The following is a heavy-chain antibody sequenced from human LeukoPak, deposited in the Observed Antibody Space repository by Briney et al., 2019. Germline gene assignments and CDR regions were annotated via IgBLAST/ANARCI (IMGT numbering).Heavy chain of an antibody. CDR1: GYTLTELS. Sequence: ASVKVSCKVSGYTLTELSMHWVRQAPGKGLEWMGGFDPEDGETIYAQKFQGRVTMTEDTSTDTAYMELSSLRSEDTAVYYCATDGTGFRPDAFDIWGQGTMVTVSS. CDR3: ATDGTGFRPDAFDI. J-gene: IGHJ3*02. CDR2: FDPEDGET. V-gene: IGHV1-24*01. D-gene: IGHD1-14*01.